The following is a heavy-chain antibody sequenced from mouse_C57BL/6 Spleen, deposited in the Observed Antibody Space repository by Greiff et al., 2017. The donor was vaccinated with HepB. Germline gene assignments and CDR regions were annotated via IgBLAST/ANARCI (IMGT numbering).Heavy chain of an antibody. CDR2: IWWNDDK. D-gene: IGHD2-3*01. CDR1: GFSLSTSNMG. CDR3: AQILYDGYPWFAY. V-gene: IGHV8-5*01. Sequence: QVTLKESGPGILQPSQTLSLTCSFSGFSLSTSNMGIGWIRQPPGKGLEWLAHIWWNDDKYYNPSLKSRLTISTDTSNNHVFLKITSVDSADTATYFCAQILYDGYPWFAYWGQGTLVTVSA. J-gene: IGHJ3*01.